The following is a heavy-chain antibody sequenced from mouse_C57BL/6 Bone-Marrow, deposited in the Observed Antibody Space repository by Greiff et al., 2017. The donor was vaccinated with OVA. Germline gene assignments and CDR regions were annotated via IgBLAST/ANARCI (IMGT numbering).Heavy chain of an antibody. V-gene: IGHV5-17*01. CDR1: GFTFSDYG. D-gene: IGHD1-1*01. CDR2: ISSGSSTI. Sequence: EVQRVESGGGLVKPGGSLKLSCAASGFTFSDYGMHWVRQAPEKGLEWVAYISSGSSTIYYADTVKGRFTISRANAKNTLFLQRTGLRSEDTAMDYCARGEAYGTFDYWGQGTTLTVSS. J-gene: IGHJ2*01. CDR3: ARGEAYGTFDY.